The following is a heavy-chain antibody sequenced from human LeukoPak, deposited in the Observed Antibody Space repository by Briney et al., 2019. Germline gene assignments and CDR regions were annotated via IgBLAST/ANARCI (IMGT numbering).Heavy chain of an antibody. Sequence: VASVKVSCKASGYTFTVYYMHWVRQAPGQGLEWMGRINPNSGGTNSAQKFQGRVTMTRDTSITTAYMELSRLRSDDTAVYYCARVYSGGSDYWGQGTLVTVSS. V-gene: IGHV1-2*06. D-gene: IGHD5-12*01. CDR2: INPNSGGT. CDR1: GYTFTVYY. CDR3: ARVYSGGSDY. J-gene: IGHJ4*02.